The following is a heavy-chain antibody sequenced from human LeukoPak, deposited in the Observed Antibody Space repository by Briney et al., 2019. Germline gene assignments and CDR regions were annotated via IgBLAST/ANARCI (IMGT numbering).Heavy chain of an antibody. CDR3: AKGPQLGSGYHPDY. CDR2: ITGSDDKT. D-gene: IGHD3-22*01. J-gene: IGHJ4*02. Sequence: GGSLRLSCAASGFTFSSAAMTWVRQAPGKGLEWVSIITGSDDKTYYADSVKGRFTISRDYFKNALHLQMSSLRVEDTAIYYCAKGPQLGSGYHPDYWGQGTLVTDSS. CDR1: GFTFSSAA. V-gene: IGHV3-23*01.